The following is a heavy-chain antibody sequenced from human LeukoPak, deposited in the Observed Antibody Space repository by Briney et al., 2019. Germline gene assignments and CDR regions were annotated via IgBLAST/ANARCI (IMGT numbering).Heavy chain of an antibody. Sequence: SETLSLTCTVSGYSISSGYYWGWIRQPPGKGLEWIGSIYHSGSTYYNPSLKSRVTISVDTSKNQFSLKLSSVTAADTAVYYCANFPSSGVDYWGQGTLVTVSS. V-gene: IGHV4-38-2*02. D-gene: IGHD6-6*01. CDR2: IYHSGST. CDR3: ANFPSSGVDY. J-gene: IGHJ4*02. CDR1: GYSISSGYY.